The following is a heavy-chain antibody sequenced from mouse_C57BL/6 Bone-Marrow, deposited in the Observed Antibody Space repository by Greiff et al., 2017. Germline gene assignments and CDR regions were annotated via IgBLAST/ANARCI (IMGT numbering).Heavy chain of an antibody. CDR1: GFTFTDYY. J-gene: IGHJ4*01. D-gene: IGHD2-3*01. V-gene: IGHV7-3*01. Sequence: EVHLVESGGGLVQPGGSLSLSCAASGFTFTDYYMSWVRQPPGKALEWLGFIRNKANGYTTEYSESVKGRFTIARDNSQSILYLQMNALRAEYSANYYCARSIDGYSYAMDYWCQGTSVTVSS. CDR2: IRNKANGYTT. CDR3: ARSIDGYSYAMDY.